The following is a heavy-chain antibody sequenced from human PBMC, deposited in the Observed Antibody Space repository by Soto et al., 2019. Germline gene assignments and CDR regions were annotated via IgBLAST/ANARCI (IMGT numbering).Heavy chain of an antibody. CDR2: TYYRSKWYN. J-gene: IGHJ4*02. CDR3: ARSTNWKFYD. CDR1: GDSVSSNNAV. V-gene: IGHV6-1*01. Sequence: SQTLSLTCAISGDSVSSNNAVWNWIRQSPSRGLEWLGRTYYRSKWYNDYAVSVRSRITINPDTSKNQFSLQLKSVTPEDTAVYYCARSTNWKFYDWGEGTLVTVS. D-gene: IGHD1-1*01.